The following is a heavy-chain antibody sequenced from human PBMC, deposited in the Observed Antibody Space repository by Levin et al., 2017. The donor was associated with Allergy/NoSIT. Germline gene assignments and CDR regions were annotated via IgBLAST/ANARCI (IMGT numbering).Heavy chain of an antibody. D-gene: IGHD2-2*01. CDR3: AGESTSAFDI. Sequence: GGSLRLSCAASGFTFSSYWMHWVRQAPGKGLVWVSRINSDGSSISYADSVKGRFTISRDNAKNTLYLQMNSLRAEDMAVYYCAGESTSAFDIWGQGTMVTVSS. J-gene: IGHJ3*02. V-gene: IGHV3-74*01. CDR2: INSDGSSI. CDR1: GFTFSSYW.